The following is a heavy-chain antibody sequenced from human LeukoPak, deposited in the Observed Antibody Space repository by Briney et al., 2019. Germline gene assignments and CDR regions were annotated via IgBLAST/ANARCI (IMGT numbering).Heavy chain of an antibody. D-gene: IGHD2-21*02. Sequence: SETLSLTCTVSGGSISSYYWSGIRQPAGEGLGWIGRIYTSGSTNYNPSLKSRVTMSVDTSKNQFSLKLSSVTAADTAVYYCARDRIAYCGGDCQDWFDHWGQGTLVTVSS. CDR2: IYTSGST. V-gene: IGHV4-4*07. CDR1: GGSISSYY. J-gene: IGHJ5*02. CDR3: ARDRIAYCGGDCQDWFDH.